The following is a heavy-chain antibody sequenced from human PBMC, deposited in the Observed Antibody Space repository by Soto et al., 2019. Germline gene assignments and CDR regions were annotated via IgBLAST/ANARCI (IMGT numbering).Heavy chain of an antibody. CDR3: ARDDIVVVPAANLLYYYYYGMDV. CDR2: IWYDGGNK. V-gene: IGHV3-33*01. J-gene: IGHJ6*02. CDR1: GFTFSSYG. D-gene: IGHD2-2*01. Sequence: GGSLRLSCAASGFTFSSYGMHWVRQAPGKGLEWVAVIWYDGGNKYYADSVKGRFTISRDNSKNTLYLQMNSLRAEETAVYYCARDDIVVVPAANLLYYYYYGMDVWGQGTTVTVSS.